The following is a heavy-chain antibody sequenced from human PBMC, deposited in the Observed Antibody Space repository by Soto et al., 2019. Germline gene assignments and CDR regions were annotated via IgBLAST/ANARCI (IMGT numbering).Heavy chain of an antibody. J-gene: IGHJ3*02. V-gene: IGHV3-9*01. CDR3: VRSSGGAFDI. CDR2: ISWNSGVI. D-gene: IGHD6-6*01. CDR1: GFIFDRYS. Sequence: EVQLVESGGGLVQPGRSLRLSCAGSGFIFDRYSMYWVQQAPGKGLEWVSGISWNSGVIDYVDSVKGRFTISRDNANNALYLQMNSLRPQDTALYYCVRSSGGAFDIWGQGTVVTVSS.